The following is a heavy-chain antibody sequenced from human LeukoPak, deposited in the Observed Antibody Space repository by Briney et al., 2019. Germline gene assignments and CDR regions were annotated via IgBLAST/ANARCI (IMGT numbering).Heavy chain of an antibody. J-gene: IGHJ4*02. CDR3: AKRGREMAFGY. D-gene: IGHD5-24*01. CDR2: ISGSGGST. CDR1: GFTFSSYA. V-gene: IGHV3-23*01. Sequence: GGSLRLSCAASGFTFSSYAVSWVRQAPGKGLEWVSAISGSGGSTYCADSVKGRFTISRDNSKNTLYLQMNSLRAEDTAVYYCAKRGREMAFGYWGQGTLVTVSS.